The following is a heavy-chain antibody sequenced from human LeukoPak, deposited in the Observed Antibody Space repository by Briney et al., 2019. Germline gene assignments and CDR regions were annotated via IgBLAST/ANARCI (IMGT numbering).Heavy chain of an antibody. J-gene: IGHJ4*02. CDR1: GDSVSSNSAA. D-gene: IGHD6-19*01. CDR2: TYYRSKWYN. CDR3: ARDWRPTGPQWLVLAWGFVFDY. V-gene: IGHV6-1*01. Sequence: SQTLSLTCAISGDSVSSNSAAWNWIRQSPSRGLEWLGRTYYRSKWYNDYAVSVKSRITINPDTSKNQFSLQLNSVTPEDTAVYYCARDWRPTGPQWLVLAWGFVFDYWGQGTLVTVSS.